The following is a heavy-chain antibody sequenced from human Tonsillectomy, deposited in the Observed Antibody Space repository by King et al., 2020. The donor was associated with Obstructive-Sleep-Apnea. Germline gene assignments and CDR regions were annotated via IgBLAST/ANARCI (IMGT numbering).Heavy chain of an antibody. CDR1: GGSFSDYY. D-gene: IGHD6-13*01. CDR2: INHSGST. V-gene: IGHV4-34*01. CDR3: ARGSGAAAVNWLDP. J-gene: IGHJ5*02. Sequence: VQLQQWGAGLLKPSETLSLTCAVFGGSFSDYYWSWIRQPPGKGLEWIGEINHSGSTNYNPSLKSRVTISVDTSKNQFSLKLGTVTAADTAVYYCARGSGAAAVNWLDPWGQGTLVTVAS.